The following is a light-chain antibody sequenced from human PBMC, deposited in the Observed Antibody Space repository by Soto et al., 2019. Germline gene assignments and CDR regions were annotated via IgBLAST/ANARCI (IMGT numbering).Light chain of an antibody. CDR3: LQDYSYPWT. V-gene: IGKV1-6*01. Sequence: AIHLTQSPSSLSASVGYIVTITCRASQGIRNDLGWYQQKPGKAPKLLIYAASSLQSGVPSRFSGSASGTDFTLTISSLQPEDFATYYCLQDYSYPWTFGQGTKVDI. CDR2: AAS. J-gene: IGKJ1*01. CDR1: QGIRND.